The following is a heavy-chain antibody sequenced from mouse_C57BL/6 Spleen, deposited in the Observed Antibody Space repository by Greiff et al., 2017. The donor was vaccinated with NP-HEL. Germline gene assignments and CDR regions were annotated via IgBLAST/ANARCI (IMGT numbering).Heavy chain of an antibody. Sequence: EVKLQESGPGLVKPSQSLSLTCSVTGYSITSGYYWNWIRQFPGNKLEWMGYISYDGSNNYNPSLKNRISITRDTSKNQFFLKLNSVTTEDTATYYCATGTWYFDVWGTGTTVTVSS. CDR2: ISYDGSN. CDR3: ATGTWYFDV. D-gene: IGHD4-1*01. J-gene: IGHJ1*03. CDR1: GYSITSGYY. V-gene: IGHV3-6*01.